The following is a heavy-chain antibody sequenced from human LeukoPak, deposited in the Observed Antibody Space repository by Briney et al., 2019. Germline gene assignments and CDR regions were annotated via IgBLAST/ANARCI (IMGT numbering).Heavy chain of an antibody. CDR2: IYYSGST. D-gene: IGHD5-12*01. V-gene: IGHV4-39*01. CDR3: ARQTEWLRLLSFDY. J-gene: IGHJ4*02. CDR1: GGSISSSSYY. Sequence: SEILSLTCTVSGGSISSSSYYWGWIRQPPGKGLERIGSIYYSGSTYYNPSLKSRVTVSVDTSKNQFSLKLSSVTAADTAVYYCARQTEWLRLLSFDYWGQGTLVTVSS.